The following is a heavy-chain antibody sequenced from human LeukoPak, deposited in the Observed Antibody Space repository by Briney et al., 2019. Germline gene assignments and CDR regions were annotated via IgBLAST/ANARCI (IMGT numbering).Heavy chain of an antibody. V-gene: IGHV4-59*08. CDR3: ARQNYDSSGYYVSTFDY. D-gene: IGHD3-22*01. CDR1: GGSISSYY. CDR2: IYYRGST. Sequence: PSETLSLTCTVSGGSISSYYWSWIRQPPGKGLEWIGYIYYRGSTNYNPSLKSRVTISVDTSKNQFSLKLSSVTAADTAVYYCARQNYDSSGYYVSTFDYWGQGTLVTVSS. J-gene: IGHJ4*02.